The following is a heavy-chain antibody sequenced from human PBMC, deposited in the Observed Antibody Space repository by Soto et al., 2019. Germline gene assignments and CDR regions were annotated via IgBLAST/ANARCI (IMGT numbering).Heavy chain of an antibody. CDR3: AKEQGFRLPFDH. Sequence: PGGSLRLSCAASGFSFSSNGMDWVRQSPVKVLEWVSAIGGSNGRTYDADTVKGRFTISSDNSNNILYLQMNSLRAYDTAVYYCAKEQGFRLPFDHWGQGTLVTVSS. CDR1: GFSFSSNG. CDR2: IGGSNGRT. D-gene: IGHD2-15*01. J-gene: IGHJ4*02. V-gene: IGHV3-23*01.